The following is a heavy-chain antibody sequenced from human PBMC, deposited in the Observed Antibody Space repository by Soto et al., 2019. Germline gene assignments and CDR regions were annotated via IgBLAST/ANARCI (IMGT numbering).Heavy chain of an antibody. Sequence: SETLSLTCTVSGGSISSNYWSWIRQPPGKGLEWIGYIYYSGSTNYNPSLKSRVTISVDTSKNQFSLKLSSVTAADTAVYYCARDPGVRGVIISYGMDVWGQGTTVTVSS. CDR2: IYYSGST. V-gene: IGHV4-59*01. D-gene: IGHD3-10*01. CDR3: ARDPGVRGVIISYGMDV. CDR1: GGSISSNY. J-gene: IGHJ6*02.